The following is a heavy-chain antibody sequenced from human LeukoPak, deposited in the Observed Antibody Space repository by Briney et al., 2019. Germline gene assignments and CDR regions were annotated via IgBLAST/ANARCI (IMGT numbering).Heavy chain of an antibody. D-gene: IGHD2-21*02. V-gene: IGHV4-30-4*01. J-gene: IGHJ6*02. CDR2: IYYSGST. CDR3: ARDRYCGGDCYSHYGMDV. Sequence: PSQTLSLTCTVSGGSISSGDYYWSWIRQPPGKGLEWIGYIYYSGSTYYNPSLKSRVTISVDTSKNQFSLKLSSVTAADTAVYYCARDRYCGGDCYSHYGMDVWGQGTTVTVSS. CDR1: GGSISSGDYY.